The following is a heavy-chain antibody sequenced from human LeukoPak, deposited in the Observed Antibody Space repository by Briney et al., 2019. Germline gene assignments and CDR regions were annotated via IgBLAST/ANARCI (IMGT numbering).Heavy chain of an antibody. CDR1: GFTFSSYA. D-gene: IGHD4-17*01. CDR3: ARDPMYGDYPGNFDY. J-gene: IGHJ4*02. CDR2: ISGSGGST. Sequence: GGSLRLSCAASGFTFSSYAMSWVRQAPGKGLEWVSAISGSGGSTYYADSVKGRFTISRDNSKNTLYLQMNSLRAEDTAVYYCARDPMYGDYPGNFDYWGQGTLVTVSS. V-gene: IGHV3-23*01.